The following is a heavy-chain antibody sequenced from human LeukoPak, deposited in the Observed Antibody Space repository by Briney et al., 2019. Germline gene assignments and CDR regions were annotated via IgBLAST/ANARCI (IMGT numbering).Heavy chain of an antibody. CDR2: IYHDGNT. Sequence: SETLSLTCSVSGYSISSGYYWGWIRQPPGKGLEWIGNIYHDGNTYYNPSLKSRVTISVDTSKNQFSLRLSSVTAADTAVYYCARNLRLHYYYMDVWGKGTTVTVSS. V-gene: IGHV4-38-2*02. J-gene: IGHJ6*03. CDR1: GYSISSGYY. CDR3: ARNLRLHYYYMDV.